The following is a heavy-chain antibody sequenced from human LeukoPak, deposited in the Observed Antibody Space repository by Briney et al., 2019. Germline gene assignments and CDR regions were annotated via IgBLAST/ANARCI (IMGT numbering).Heavy chain of an antibody. V-gene: IGHV3-43*02. CDR1: GFTFDDCA. D-gene: IGHD4-17*01. CDR2: ISGDGGST. J-gene: IGHJ4*02. CDR3: YSETVGPLDYGFFDY. Sequence: GVSLRLSCAASGFTFDDCAMHWVPQAPGKGLEWVSHISGDGGSTYYADSVKGRFTISRDNSKNSLYLQMNSLRTEDTALYYCYSETVGPLDYGFFDYWGQGTLVTVSS.